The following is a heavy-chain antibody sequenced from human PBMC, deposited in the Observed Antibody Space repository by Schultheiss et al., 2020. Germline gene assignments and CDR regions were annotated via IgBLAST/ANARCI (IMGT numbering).Heavy chain of an antibody. CDR2: INHSGST. Sequence: SETLSLTCTVSGGSVSSGSYYWSWIRQPPGKGLEWIGEINHSGSTNYNPSLKSRVTISVDTSKNQFSLKLSSVTAADTAVYYCARGRAQYFDYWGQGTLVTVSS. CDR1: GGSVSSGSYY. CDR3: ARGRAQYFDY. V-gene: IGHV4-61*01. J-gene: IGHJ4*02.